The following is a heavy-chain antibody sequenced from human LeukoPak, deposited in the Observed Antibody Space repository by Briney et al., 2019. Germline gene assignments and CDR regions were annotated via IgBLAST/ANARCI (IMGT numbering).Heavy chain of an antibody. D-gene: IGHD3-22*01. CDR1: GGSFSGYY. CDR3: ARVAGSSGYGTDY. V-gene: IGHV4-34*01. Sequence: SETLSLTCAVYGGSFSGYYWSWIRQPPGKGLEWIGEINHSGSTNYNPSLKSRVTISVDTSKNQFSLKLSSVTAADTAVYYCARVAGSSGYGTDYWGQGTLVTVSS. J-gene: IGHJ4*02. CDR2: INHSGST.